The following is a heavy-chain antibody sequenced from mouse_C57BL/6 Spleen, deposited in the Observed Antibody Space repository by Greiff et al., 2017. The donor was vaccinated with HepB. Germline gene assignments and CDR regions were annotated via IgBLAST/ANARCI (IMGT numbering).Heavy chain of an antibody. CDR3: ARPYGSSYRWYFDV. Sequence: QVQLQQPGAELVKPGASVKLSCKASGYTFTSYWMHWVKQRPGQGLEWIGMIHPNSGSTNYNEKFKSKATLTVDKSSSTAYMQLSSLTSEDSAVYYCARPYGSSYRWYFDVWGTGTTVTVSS. J-gene: IGHJ1*03. D-gene: IGHD1-1*01. CDR1: GYTFTSYW. V-gene: IGHV1-64*01. CDR2: IHPNSGST.